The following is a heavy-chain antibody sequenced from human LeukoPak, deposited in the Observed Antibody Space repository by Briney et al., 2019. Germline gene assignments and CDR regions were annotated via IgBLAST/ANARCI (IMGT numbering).Heavy chain of an antibody. V-gene: IGHV3-23*01. D-gene: IGHD3-22*01. Sequence: GGSLRLSCTASGFTFSTYAMTWVRQAPGKGLGWVSAIGASGADTYYADSAKGRFTVSRDNSKNTLYLQMSSLRADDTAVYFCAKRPRDSSGYYLGAFDGWGQGTTVTVSS. CDR1: GFTFSTYA. CDR2: IGASGADT. J-gene: IGHJ3*01. CDR3: AKRPRDSSGYYLGAFDG.